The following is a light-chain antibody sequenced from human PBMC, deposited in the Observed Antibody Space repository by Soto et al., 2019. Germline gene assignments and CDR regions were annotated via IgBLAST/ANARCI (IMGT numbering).Light chain of an antibody. CDR1: TGAVTSGHY. CDR2: DTS. V-gene: IGLV7-46*01. J-gene: IGLJ2*01. CDR3: LLSHGRARV. Sequence: QAVVTQEPSLTVSPGGTVTLTCGSNTGAVTSGHYPHWLQQRPGQAPRTLIYDTSNKQSWTPARFSGSLLGGKAALTLSGAQPEDEADYYCLLSHGRARVFGGGTKVTVL.